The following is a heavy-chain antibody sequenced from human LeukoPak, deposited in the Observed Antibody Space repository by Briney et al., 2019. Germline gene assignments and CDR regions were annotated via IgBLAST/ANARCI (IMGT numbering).Heavy chain of an antibody. CDR1: GGSISSYY. D-gene: IGHD3-10*01. J-gene: IGHJ3*01. CDR3: ARGGTTMVRGVSQNYAFDV. CDR2: MYYSGST. V-gene: IGHV4-59*01. Sequence: PSETLSLTCTVSGGSISSYYWSWIRQSPGKGLEWIGYMYYSGSTNYNPSLKSRVTISVDTSKNQFSLRRTSVAAADTAVYYCARGGTTMVRGVSQNYAFDVWGQGTMVTVSS.